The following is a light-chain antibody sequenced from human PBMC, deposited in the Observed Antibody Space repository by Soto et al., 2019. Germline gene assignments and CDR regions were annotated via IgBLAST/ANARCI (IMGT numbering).Light chain of an antibody. J-gene: IGLJ1*01. Sequence: QSVLTQPPSVSWSPGQRVTISCTGCSSNIGAGCEVHWYQHLPGKAPKLLIYGNTNRPSGVPDRFSGSKSGTSAPLAITGLQAEDEADYYCQSYDSSLSASYVFGGGTKVTVL. CDR2: GNT. CDR3: QSYDSSLSASYV. CDR1: SSNIGAGCE. V-gene: IGLV1-40*01.